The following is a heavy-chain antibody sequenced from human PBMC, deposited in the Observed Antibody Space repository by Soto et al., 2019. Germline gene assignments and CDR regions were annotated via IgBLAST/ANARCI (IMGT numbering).Heavy chain of an antibody. CDR3: CGPSTLTINCFFDL. Sequence: EVQLVESGGGLVQPGGSLRLSCAASGFTVSSNYMSWVRQAPGKGLEWVSIIYGGGRTNYADSVKGRFTVSRDNYKNTLYLQMNSLRAEDTAMYYCCGPSTLTINCFFDLWGRGTLVTVSS. CDR1: GFTVSSNY. V-gene: IGHV3-66*01. D-gene: IGHD4-17*01. J-gene: IGHJ2*01. CDR2: IYGGGRT.